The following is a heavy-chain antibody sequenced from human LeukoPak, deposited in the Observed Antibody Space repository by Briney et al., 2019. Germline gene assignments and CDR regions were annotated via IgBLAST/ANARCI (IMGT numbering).Heavy chain of an antibody. D-gene: IGHD6-13*01. V-gene: IGHV3-30-3*01. J-gene: IGHJ4*02. CDR1: GFTFSSYA. Sequence: PGRSLRLSCAASGFTFSSYAMHWVRQAPGKGLEWVAVISYDGSNKYYADSVKGRFTISRDNSKNTLYLQMNSLRAEDTAVYYCARDQGDLYSSSWYLRPFDYWGQGTLVTVSS. CDR3: ARDQGDLYSSSWYLRPFDY. CDR2: ISYDGSNK.